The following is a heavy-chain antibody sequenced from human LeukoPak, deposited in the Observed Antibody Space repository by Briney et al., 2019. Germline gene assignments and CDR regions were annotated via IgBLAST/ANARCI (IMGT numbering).Heavy chain of an antibody. CDR2: ISGSGGST. CDR1: GFTFSSYA. CDR3: ARGVYCSSTSCYLDY. J-gene: IGHJ4*02. Sequence: GGSLRLSCAAFGFTFSSYAMSWVRQAPGKGLEWVSAISGSGGSTYYADSVKGRFTISRDNAKNSLYLQMNSLRAEDTAVYYCARGVYCSSTSCYLDYWGQGTLVTVSS. D-gene: IGHD2-2*01. V-gene: IGHV3-23*01.